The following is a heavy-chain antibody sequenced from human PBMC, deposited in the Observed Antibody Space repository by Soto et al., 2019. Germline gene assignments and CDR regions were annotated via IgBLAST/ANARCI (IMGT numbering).Heavy chain of an antibody. CDR1: GATVASSHW. CDR2: VYHTGDT. Sequence: LSLTCGVSGATVASSHWLSWVRQSPGGGMEWIGNVYHTGDTNFNPSLQSRVTISVDKSNNQFSLRLNSLTAADTAVYFCAREIVTAGGNNYFDPWGPGTLVTVSS. CDR3: AREIVTAGGNNYFDP. V-gene: IGHV4-4*01. J-gene: IGHJ5*02. D-gene: IGHD2-21*02.